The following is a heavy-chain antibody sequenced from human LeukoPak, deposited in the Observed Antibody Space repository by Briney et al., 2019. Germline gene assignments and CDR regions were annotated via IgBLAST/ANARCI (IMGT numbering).Heavy chain of an antibody. D-gene: IGHD3-22*01. Sequence: GESLKISCKASGYIFTNYWIGWVRQMPGKGLEWMGIVYPDDSDTRYSPSFQGQVTISADKSITTAYLEWSSLRASDTAMYYCATAYHYDSRGTFDYWGQGTLVAVSS. CDR1: GYIFTNYW. CDR2: VYPDDSDT. V-gene: IGHV5-51*01. J-gene: IGHJ4*02. CDR3: ATAYHYDSRGTFDY.